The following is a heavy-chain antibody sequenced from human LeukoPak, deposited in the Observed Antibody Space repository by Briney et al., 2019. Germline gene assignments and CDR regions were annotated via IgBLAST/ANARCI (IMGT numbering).Heavy chain of an antibody. CDR3: ARATAENDH. D-gene: IGHD1-14*01. CDR2: LNPETGGT. Sequence: ASVKVSCKASGYTFTGYYLHWVRQAPGQGLEWMGWLNPETGGTSYAQKFQGRVTMTRDTSISTVNMELSRLTSDDTAVYYCARATAENDHWGQGTLVTVSS. CDR1: GYTFTGYY. J-gene: IGHJ4*02. V-gene: IGHV1-2*02.